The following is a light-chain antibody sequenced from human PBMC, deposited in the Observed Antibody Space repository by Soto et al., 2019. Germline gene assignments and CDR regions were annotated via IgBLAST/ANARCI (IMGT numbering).Light chain of an antibody. CDR2: SAS. Sequence: EVVLTQSPGTLSLSPGERVTLSCRASQSVASSYLAWYQQKPGRAPRLLFYSASSRATGIPDRFSGSGSGTDFTLTISRLEPEDFAVYYCQQHGSSPITFGQGTRLEIK. CDR3: QQHGSSPIT. V-gene: IGKV3-20*01. J-gene: IGKJ5*01. CDR1: QSVASSY.